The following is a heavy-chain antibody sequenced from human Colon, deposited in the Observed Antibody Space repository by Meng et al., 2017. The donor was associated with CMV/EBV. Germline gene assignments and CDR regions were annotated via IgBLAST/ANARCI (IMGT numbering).Heavy chain of an antibody. D-gene: IGHD3-22*01. CDR2: VYHRGTA. Sequence: SETLSLTCSVSDGSFSNYYWSWIRQSPGKGLEWIGEVYHRGTANYNPSLNSRVTISVDSSKNQFVLKMISLTAADTEIYYCAKGRQTYYDSSGYNSDWGQGTLVTVSS. CDR3: AKGRQTYYDSSGYNSD. J-gene: IGHJ4*02. V-gene: IGHV4-34*01. CDR1: DGSFSNYY.